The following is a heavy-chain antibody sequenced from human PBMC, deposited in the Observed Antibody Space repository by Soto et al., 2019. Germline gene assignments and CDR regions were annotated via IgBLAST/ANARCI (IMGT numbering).Heavy chain of an antibody. CDR3: GRGVRFLEVVQTF. CDR1: GFTFSDFP. D-gene: IGHD3-3*01. CDR2: ISSASSFI. V-gene: IGHV3-21*01. J-gene: IGHJ4*02. Sequence: EVQLVESGGGLVKPGGSLRLSCAASGFTFSDFPMNWVRQAPGMGLEWVSLISSASSFIYYADSVKGRFSFSRDNANNTLYLQMNSLRVEDTAVYYCGRGVRFLEVVQTFWGRGALVTVSS.